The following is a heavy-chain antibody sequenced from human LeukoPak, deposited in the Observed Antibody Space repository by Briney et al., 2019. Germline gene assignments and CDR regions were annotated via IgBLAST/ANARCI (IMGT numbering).Heavy chain of an antibody. D-gene: IGHD2-21*02. CDR2: IWYDGSNK. J-gene: IGHJ4*02. CDR3: ARDYGGGGWTHAYYFDY. V-gene: IGHV3-33*01. Sequence: GGSLRLSCAASGFTFSSYGMHWVRQAPGKGLEWVAVIWYDGSNKYYADSVKGRFTISRDNSKNTLYLQMNSLRAEDTAVYYCARDYGGGGWTHAYYFDYWGQGTLVTVSS. CDR1: GFTFSSYG.